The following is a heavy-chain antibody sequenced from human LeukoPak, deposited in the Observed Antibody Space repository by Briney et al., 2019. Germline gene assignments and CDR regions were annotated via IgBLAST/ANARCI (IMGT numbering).Heavy chain of an antibody. CDR2: VNRDGSET. CDR3: AKERQTGDYFTSDY. J-gene: IGHJ4*02. D-gene: IGHD4-17*01. Sequence: GGSLRLSCAASGFALSSHWMTWVRQVPGRGPEWVANVNRDGSETYYLDSVKGRFTISKDNAKNSLYLQMNSLTVDDTAVYFCAKERQTGDYFTSDYWGQGTLVTVSS. CDR1: GFALSSHW. V-gene: IGHV3-7*03.